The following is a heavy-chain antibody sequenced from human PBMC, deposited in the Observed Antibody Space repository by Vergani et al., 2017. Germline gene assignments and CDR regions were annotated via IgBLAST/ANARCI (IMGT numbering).Heavy chain of an antibody. CDR2: INWNGGNT. Sequence: EVQLVESGGGVVRPGGSLRLSCAASGFTFDDYGMSWVRQAPGKGLEWVSGINWNGGNTGYANSVKGRFTISRDNAKISLYLQMNSLRAGDTALYHCARAGGPHWFDPWGQGTLVTVSS. V-gene: IGHV3-20*01. J-gene: IGHJ5*02. D-gene: IGHD3-16*01. CDR1: GFTFDDYG. CDR3: ARAGGPHWFDP.